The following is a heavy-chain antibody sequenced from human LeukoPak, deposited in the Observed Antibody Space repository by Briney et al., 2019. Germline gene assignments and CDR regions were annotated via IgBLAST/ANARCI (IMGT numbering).Heavy chain of an antibody. CDR2: IRNQPNSYAT. CDR1: AFTFSDSA. CDR3: TVPYYDYIWSTAFDT. D-gene: IGHD3-16*01. Sequence: GGSLRLSCAASAFTFSDSAVHWVRQASGKGLEWVGHIRNQPNSYATTYAESVKGRFTISRDDSKNTAYLQMNSLKTEDTAIYYCTVPYYDYIWSTAFDTWGQGTMVTVSS. V-gene: IGHV3-73*01. J-gene: IGHJ3*02.